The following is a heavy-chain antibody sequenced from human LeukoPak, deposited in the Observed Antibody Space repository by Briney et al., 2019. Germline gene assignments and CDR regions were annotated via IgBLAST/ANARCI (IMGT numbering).Heavy chain of an antibody. CDR3: ARDYDVWSGFDY. CDR2: ISSSGSTI. J-gene: IGHJ4*02. D-gene: IGHD3-3*01. CDR1: GFTFSSYE. V-gene: IGHV3-48*03. Sequence: GGSLSLSCAASGFTFSSYEMNWVRQAPGKGLVGVSYISSSGSTIYYADSVKGRFTISRDNAKNSLYLQMNSLRAEDTAVYYCARDYDVWSGFDYWGQGTLVTVSS.